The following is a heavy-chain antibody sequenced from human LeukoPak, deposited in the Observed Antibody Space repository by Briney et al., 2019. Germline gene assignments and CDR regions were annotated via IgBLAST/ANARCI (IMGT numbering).Heavy chain of an antibody. CDR3: ARERHYFGSGSHPLFGY. Sequence: GGSLRLSCETSGFIFSSYTMYWVRQAPGKGLEWVSSITTNSDYIYYADSVRGRFTISRDNAKDSLYLQMNSLRAEDTAVYYCARERHYFGSGSHPLFGYWGQGTLVTVSS. CDR2: ITTNSDYI. J-gene: IGHJ4*02. V-gene: IGHV3-21*01. D-gene: IGHD3-10*01. CDR1: GFIFSSYT.